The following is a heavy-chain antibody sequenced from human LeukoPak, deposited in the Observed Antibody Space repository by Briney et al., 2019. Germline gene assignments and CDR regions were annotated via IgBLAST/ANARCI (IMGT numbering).Heavy chain of an antibody. J-gene: IGHJ4*02. D-gene: IGHD6-19*01. Sequence: GGSLRLSRAASGFSFSTYEMNWVRQAPGKGLEWVSYISSGGSTIYYADSVKGRFTISRDNAKNTLHLQMNSLRAEDTAVYYCARQWLSLDYWGQGTLVTVSS. CDR1: GFSFSTYE. V-gene: IGHV3-48*03. CDR3: ARQWLSLDY. CDR2: ISSGGSTI.